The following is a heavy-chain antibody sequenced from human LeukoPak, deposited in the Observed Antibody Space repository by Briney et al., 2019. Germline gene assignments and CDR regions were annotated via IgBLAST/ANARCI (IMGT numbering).Heavy chain of an antibody. D-gene: IGHD4-23*01. CDR2: IYHSGST. CDR3: ARGYGGNIDY. CDR1: GYSISSGYY. V-gene: IGHV4-38-2*01. Sequence: SETLSLTCAVSGYSISSGYYWGWIRQPPGKGLEWIGIIYHSGSTYYNPSLKSRVTISVDTSKNQFSLKLSSVTAADTAMYYCARGYGGNIDYWGQGTLVTVSS. J-gene: IGHJ4*02.